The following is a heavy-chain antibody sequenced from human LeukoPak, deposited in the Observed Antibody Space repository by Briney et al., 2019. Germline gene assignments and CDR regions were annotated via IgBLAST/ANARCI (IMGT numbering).Heavy chain of an antibody. Sequence: SVKGSCNASGRTFTSYVISWVPQAPGQGREGMGGIIPIFGTANYAQKFQGRVTITSYKSTSTAYMELSSLRFEDPAVYYCGGGPWHSGYDFYYYSMAVWGKGTTVTVSS. CDR3: GGGPWHSGYDFYYYSMAV. CDR2: IIPIFGTA. D-gene: IGHD5-12*01. CDR1: GRTFTSYV. J-gene: IGHJ6*03. V-gene: IGHV1-69*06.